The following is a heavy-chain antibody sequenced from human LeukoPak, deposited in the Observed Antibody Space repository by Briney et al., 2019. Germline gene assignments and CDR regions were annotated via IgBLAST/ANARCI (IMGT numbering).Heavy chain of an antibody. D-gene: IGHD5-18*01. CDR1: GFTFSSYS. V-gene: IGHV3-21*01. CDR3: AKGRYSYGYFEDY. Sequence: GGSLRLSCAASGFTFSSYSMNWVRQAPGKGLEWVSSISSSSSYIYYADSVKGRFTISRDNAKNSLYLQMNSLRAEDTAVYYCAKGRYSYGYFEDYWGKGTLVTVSS. J-gene: IGHJ4*02. CDR2: ISSSSSYI.